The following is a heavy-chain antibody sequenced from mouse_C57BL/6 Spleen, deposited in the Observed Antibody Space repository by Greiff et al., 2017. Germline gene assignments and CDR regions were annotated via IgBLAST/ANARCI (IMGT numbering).Heavy chain of an antibody. CDR3: VRQDWYYAFAY. CDR1: GFTFNTYA. CDR2: IRSKSSNYAT. V-gene: IGHV10-3*01. D-gene: IGHD4-1*01. J-gene: IGHJ4*01. Sequence: EVKLVESGGGLVQPKGSLKLSCAASGFTFNTYAMHWVRQAPGKGLEWVARIRSKSSNYATYYAGSVKDRFTISKDYSQSMLYLQMNNLKAEDTALCTCVRQDWYYAFAYWGQGTLVTVSS.